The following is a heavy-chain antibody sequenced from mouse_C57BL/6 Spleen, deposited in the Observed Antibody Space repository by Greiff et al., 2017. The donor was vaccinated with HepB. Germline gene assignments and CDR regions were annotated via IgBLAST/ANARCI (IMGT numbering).Heavy chain of an antibody. V-gene: IGHV1-69*01. CDR1: GYTFTSYW. CDR3: ATGGNYVRNFDY. Sequence: VQLQESGAELVMPGASVKLSCKASGYTFTSYWMHWVKQRPGQGLEWIGEIDPSDSYTNYNQKFKGKSTLTVDKSSSTAYMQLSSLTSEDSAVYYCATGGNYVRNFDYWGQGATLSFSS. CDR2: IDPSDSYT. D-gene: IGHD2-1*01. J-gene: IGHJ2*01.